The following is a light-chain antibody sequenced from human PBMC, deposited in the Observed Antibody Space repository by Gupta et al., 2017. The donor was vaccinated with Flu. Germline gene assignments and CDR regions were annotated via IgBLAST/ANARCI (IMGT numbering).Light chain of an antibody. CDR2: RNN. Sequence: QSLVTQPPSASGTPGQRVTISCSGRSSNIGSNYVYWYQQFPGTAPKLLIYRNNQRPSGVPDRFSGSKSGTSASLAISGLRSEDEADYYCATWDDDLNGPGFGGGTKLTVL. CDR1: SSNIGSNY. V-gene: IGLV1-47*01. J-gene: IGLJ3*02. CDR3: ATWDDDLNGPG.